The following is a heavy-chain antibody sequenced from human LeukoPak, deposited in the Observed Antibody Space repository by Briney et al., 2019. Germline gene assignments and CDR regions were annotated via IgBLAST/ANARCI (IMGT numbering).Heavy chain of an antibody. V-gene: IGHV3-30-3*01. CDR2: ISYDGSNK. Sequence: GRSLRLSCAASGFTFSSYAMHWVRQAPGKGLEWVAVISYDGSNKYYADSVKGRFTISRDNSKKTLYLQMNSLRAEDTAVYYCAREVWGIVGATTYFDYWGQGTLVTVSS. D-gene: IGHD1-26*01. CDR3: AREVWGIVGATTYFDY. J-gene: IGHJ4*02. CDR1: GFTFSSYA.